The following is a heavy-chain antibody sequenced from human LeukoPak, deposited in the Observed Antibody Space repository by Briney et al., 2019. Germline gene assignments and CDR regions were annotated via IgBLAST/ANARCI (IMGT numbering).Heavy chain of an antibody. CDR2: ISGSGGST. Sequence: PGGSLRLSCAASGFTFSSYAMSWVRQAPGKGLEWVSAISGSGGSTYYADSVKGRFTISRDNSKNTLYLQMNSLRAKDTAVYYCAKDLRGSSWYVEDYFDYWGQGTLVTVSS. V-gene: IGHV3-23*01. CDR1: GFTFSSYA. J-gene: IGHJ4*02. D-gene: IGHD6-13*01. CDR3: AKDLRGSSWYVEDYFDY.